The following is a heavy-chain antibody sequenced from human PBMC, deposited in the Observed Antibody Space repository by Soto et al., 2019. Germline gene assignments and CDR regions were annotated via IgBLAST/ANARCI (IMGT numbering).Heavy chain of an antibody. Sequence: GGSLRLSCAASGFTFSSYSMNWVRQAPGKGLEWVSSISSSSSYIYYADSVKGRFTISRDNAKNSLYLQMNSLRAEDTAVYYCARVSEYCSGGSCYRNFDYWGRGTLVTVSS. CDR3: ARVSEYCSGGSCYRNFDY. D-gene: IGHD2-15*01. CDR2: ISSSSSYI. CDR1: GFTFSSYS. V-gene: IGHV3-21*01. J-gene: IGHJ4*02.